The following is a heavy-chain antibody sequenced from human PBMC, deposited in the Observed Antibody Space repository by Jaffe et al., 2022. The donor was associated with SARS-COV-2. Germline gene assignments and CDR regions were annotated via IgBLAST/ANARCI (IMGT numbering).Heavy chain of an antibody. CDR3: ARIRWLQPMGMDV. Sequence: QVQLQQWGAGLLKPSETLSLTCAVYGGSFSGYYWSWIRQPPGKGLEWIGEINHSGSTNYNPSLKSRVTISVDTSKNQFSLKLSSVTAADTAVYYCARIRWLQPMGMDVWGQGTTVTVSS. D-gene: IGHD5-18*01. J-gene: IGHJ6*02. CDR1: GGSFSGYY. V-gene: IGHV4-34*01. CDR2: INHSGST.